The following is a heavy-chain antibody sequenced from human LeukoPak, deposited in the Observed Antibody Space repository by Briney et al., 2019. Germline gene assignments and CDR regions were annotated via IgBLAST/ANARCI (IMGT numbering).Heavy chain of an antibody. Sequence: PSETLSLTCAVSGGSISSSNWWSWVRQPPGKGLEWIGYIYYSGSTNYNPSLKSRVTISVDTSKNQFSLRLSSVTAADTAVYYCAREGGDYGYYFDYWGQGTLVTVSS. CDR2: IYYSGST. J-gene: IGHJ4*02. V-gene: IGHV4-4*02. D-gene: IGHD4-17*01. CDR3: AREGGDYGYYFDY. CDR1: GGSISSSNW.